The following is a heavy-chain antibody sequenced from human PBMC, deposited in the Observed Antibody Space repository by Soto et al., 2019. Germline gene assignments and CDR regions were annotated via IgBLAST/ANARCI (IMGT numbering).Heavy chain of an antibody. Sequence: SETLSLTCTVSGGSISSSSYYWGWIRQPPGKGLEWIGSIYYSGSTYYNPSLKSRVTISVDTSKNQFSLKLSSVTAADTAVYYCARAFISRIQLWLYDYWGQGTLVTVSS. V-gene: IGHV4-39*01. D-gene: IGHD5-18*01. CDR3: ARAFISRIQLWLYDY. J-gene: IGHJ4*02. CDR1: GGSISSSSYY. CDR2: IYYSGST.